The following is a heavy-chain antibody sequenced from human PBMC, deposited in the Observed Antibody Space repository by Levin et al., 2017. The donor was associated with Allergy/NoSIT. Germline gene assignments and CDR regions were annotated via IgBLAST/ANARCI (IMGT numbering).Heavy chain of an antibody. D-gene: IGHD3-22*01. CDR2: ISSSSSYI. J-gene: IGHJ1*01. Sequence: GSLRLSCAASGFTFSSYSMNWVRQAPGKGLEWVSSISSSSSYIYYADSVKGRFTISRDNAKHSLYLQMNSLRAEDTAVYYCARADYYDTSGYGQHWGQGTLVTVSS. CDR3: ARADYYDTSGYGQH. CDR1: GFTFSSYS. V-gene: IGHV3-21*01.